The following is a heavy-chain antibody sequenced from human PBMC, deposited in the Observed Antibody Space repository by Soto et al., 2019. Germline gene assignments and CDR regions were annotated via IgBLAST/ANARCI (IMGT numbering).Heavy chain of an antibody. CDR3: ARILAYGYAFDI. CDR2: INHSGST. D-gene: IGHD4-17*01. Sequence: QVQLQQWGAGLLKPSETLSLTCAVYGGSFSGYYWSWIRQPPGKGLEWIGEINHSGSTNYNPSLKSRVTISVDTSKNQFSLKLSSVTAADTAVYYCARILAYGYAFDIWGQGKMVTVAS. V-gene: IGHV4-34*01. J-gene: IGHJ3*02. CDR1: GGSFSGYY.